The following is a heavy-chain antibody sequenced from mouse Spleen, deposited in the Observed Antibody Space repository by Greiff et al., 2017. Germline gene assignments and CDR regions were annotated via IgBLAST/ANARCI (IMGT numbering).Heavy chain of an antibody. V-gene: IGHV14-3*02. D-gene: IGHD2-13*01. CDR1: GFNIKDTY. CDR3: ARRGYGDFDFDY. J-gene: IGHJ2*01. Sequence: VQLQQSGAELVKPGASVKLSCTASGFNIKDTYMHWVKQRPEQGLEWIGRIDPANGNTKYAPKFQGKATITADTSSNTAYLQLSSLTSEDTAVYYCARRGYGDFDFDYWGQGTTLTVSS. CDR2: IDPANGNT.